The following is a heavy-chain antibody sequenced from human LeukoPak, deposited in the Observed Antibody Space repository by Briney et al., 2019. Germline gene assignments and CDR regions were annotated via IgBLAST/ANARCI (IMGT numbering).Heavy chain of an antibody. V-gene: IGHV4-61*01. CDR3: ARGYYYGSGSYYSWFDP. J-gene: IGHJ5*02. Sequence: PSETLSLTCTVSGGSVSSGSYYWSWIRQPPGKGLEWIGYIYDSGSTNHNPSLKSRVTISVDTSKNQFSLKLSSVTAADTAVYYCARGYYYGSGSYYSWFDPWGQGTLVTVSS. CDR2: IYDSGST. CDR1: GGSVSSGSYY. D-gene: IGHD3-10*01.